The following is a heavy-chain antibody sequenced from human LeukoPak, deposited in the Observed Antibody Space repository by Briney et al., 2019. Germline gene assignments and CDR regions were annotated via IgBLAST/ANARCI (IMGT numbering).Heavy chain of an antibody. J-gene: IGHJ4*02. V-gene: IGHV4-38-2*02. CDR3: AREGGASGFDY. Sequence: SETLSLTCTVSGYSISSGYYWGWIRQPPGKGLEWIGSIYHSGSTYYNPSLKSRVTMSVDTSKNQFSLKLSSVTAADTAVYYCAREGGASGFDYWGQETLVTVSS. D-gene: IGHD1-26*01. CDR1: GYSISSGYY. CDR2: IYHSGST.